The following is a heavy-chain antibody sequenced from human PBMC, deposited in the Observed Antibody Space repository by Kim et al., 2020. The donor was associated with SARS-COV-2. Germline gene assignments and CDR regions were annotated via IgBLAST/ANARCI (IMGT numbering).Heavy chain of an antibody. CDR1: GFTFSNAW. Sequence: GGSLRLSCAASGFTFSNAWMSWVRQAPGKGLEWVGRIKSKTDGGTTDYAAPVKGRFTISRDDSKNTLYLQMNSLKTEDTAVYYCTTDPGYYYGSGSYYLSWGQGTLVTVSS. D-gene: IGHD3-10*01. CDR2: IKSKTDGGTT. V-gene: IGHV3-15*01. J-gene: IGHJ4*02. CDR3: TTDPGYYYGSGSYYLS.